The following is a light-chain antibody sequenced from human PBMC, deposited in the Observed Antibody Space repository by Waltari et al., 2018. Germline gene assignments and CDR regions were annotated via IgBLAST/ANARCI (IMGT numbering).Light chain of an antibody. CDR3: NSRDISGNHWV. J-gene: IGLJ3*02. V-gene: IGLV3-19*01. Sequence: SSELTQDPAVSVALGQTVRITCQGDSLRQSFASWYQQKPGQAPVLVVFGVGNRPSVIPDRFSGSNSGNTAFLIITGAQADDEADYYCNSRDISGNHWVFGGGTRLTVL. CDR2: GVG. CDR1: SLRQSF.